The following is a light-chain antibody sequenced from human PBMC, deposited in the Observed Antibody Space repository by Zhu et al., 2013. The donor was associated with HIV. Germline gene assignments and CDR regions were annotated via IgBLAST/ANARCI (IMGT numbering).Light chain of an antibody. CDR1: QTITNS. CDR3: QEFQSFSAYG. Sequence: DIQMTQSPSSLSASVGDRVTITCRASQTITNSLNWYQQSPGKAPKVLIYAASSLRSGVPSRFSGSGSGTDFTLTISNVQPDDFAVYYCQEFQSFSAYGFGQGTKL. J-gene: IGKJ2*03. CDR2: AAS. V-gene: IGKV1-39*01.